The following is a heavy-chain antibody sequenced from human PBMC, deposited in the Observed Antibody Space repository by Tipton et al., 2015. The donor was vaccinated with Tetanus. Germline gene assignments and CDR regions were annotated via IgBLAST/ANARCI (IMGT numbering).Heavy chain of an antibody. J-gene: IGHJ5*02. CDR1: GGSLFSGSFY. D-gene: IGHD2-21*02. V-gene: IGHV4-39*01. CDR3: ARTAVNWFDP. CDR2: IYYNGNT. Sequence: TLSLTCSVSGGSLFSGSFYWAWLRQPPGKGLEWIGQIYYNGNTYYLSSLKSRVTISADTSNNQFSLSLRSVTAADTAVYYCARTAVNWFDPWGQGILVTVSS.